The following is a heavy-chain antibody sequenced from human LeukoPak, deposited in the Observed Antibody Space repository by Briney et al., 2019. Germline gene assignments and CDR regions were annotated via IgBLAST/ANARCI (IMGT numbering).Heavy chain of an antibody. Sequence: PSETLSLTCTVSGGSLSSYYWSWIRQPPGKGLEWIGYIYYSGSTNYNPSLKSRVTISVDTSKNQFSLKLSSVTAADTAVYYCARQKCLRSDFDYWGQGTLVTVSS. CDR3: ARQKCLRSDFDY. V-gene: IGHV4-59*08. CDR1: GGSLSSYY. D-gene: IGHD5-12*01. J-gene: IGHJ4*02. CDR2: IYYSGST.